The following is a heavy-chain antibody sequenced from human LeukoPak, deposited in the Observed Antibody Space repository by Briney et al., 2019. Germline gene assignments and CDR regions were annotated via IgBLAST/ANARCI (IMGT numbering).Heavy chain of an antibody. Sequence: SETLSLTXAVYGGSFSGYYWSWICQPPGKGLEWIGEINHSGSTNYNPSLKSRVTISVDTSKNQFSLKLSSVTAADTAVYYCARAPRVYCSSTSCYSNWFDPWGQGTLVTVSS. CDR1: GGSFSGYY. CDR2: INHSGST. CDR3: ARAPRVYCSSTSCYSNWFDP. V-gene: IGHV4-34*01. D-gene: IGHD2-2*02. J-gene: IGHJ5*02.